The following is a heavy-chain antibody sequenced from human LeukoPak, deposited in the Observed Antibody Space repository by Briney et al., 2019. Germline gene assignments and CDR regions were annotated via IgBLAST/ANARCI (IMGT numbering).Heavy chain of an antibody. CDR3: ARGGHGDFLYFDY. Sequence: GGSLRLSCAASGFTVSSNYMSWVRQAPGKGLEWVSVIYSGGSTYYADSVKGRFTISRDNSKNTLYLQMNSLRAEDTAVYYCARGGHGDFLYFDYWGQGTLVTVSS. V-gene: IGHV3-66*01. J-gene: IGHJ4*02. CDR2: IYSGGST. CDR1: GFTVSSNY. D-gene: IGHD4-17*01.